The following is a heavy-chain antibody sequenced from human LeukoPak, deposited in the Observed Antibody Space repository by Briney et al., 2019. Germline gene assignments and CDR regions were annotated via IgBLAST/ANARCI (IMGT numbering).Heavy chain of an antibody. D-gene: IGHD6-25*01. CDR3: ARENLAAAADY. CDR1: GFTFSNYW. Sequence: GGSLRLSCAASGFTFSNYWMHWIRQVPGKGLVWVSHIKYDGSATNYADSVKGRFTISRDNAKNTLYLQMNSLRLEDTAVYYCARENLAAAADYWGQGTVVTVSS. V-gene: IGHV3-74*01. J-gene: IGHJ4*02. CDR2: IKYDGSAT.